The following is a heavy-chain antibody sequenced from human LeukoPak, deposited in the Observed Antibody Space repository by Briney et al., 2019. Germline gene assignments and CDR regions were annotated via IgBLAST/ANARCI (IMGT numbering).Heavy chain of an antibody. CDR3: ATATQPRGYFLH. D-gene: IGHD2-2*01. CDR1: GYTFTTYS. Sequence: ASVNVSCKASGYTFTTYSLACVRQAPGQSLEWMGWISVNNGGTNYAQSFQDRVTLTRDTSTNTAYLELRSLRSDDTAIIYCATATQPRGYFLHWGQGTLVTVSS. CDR2: ISVNNGGT. V-gene: IGHV1-18*01. J-gene: IGHJ1*01.